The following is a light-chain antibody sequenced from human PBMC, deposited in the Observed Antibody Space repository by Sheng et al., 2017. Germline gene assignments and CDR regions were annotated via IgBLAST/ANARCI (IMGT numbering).Light chain of an antibody. J-gene: IGKJ4*01. CDR2: EAS. Sequence: DIQMTQTPSTLSASVGDTVTVTCWASQSINSWLAWYHQKPGKAPNLLIYEASTLQTGVPLRFNGSGAGTDFSLTISSLQPEDFATYYCQQHKTYPLTFGGGTKVEIK. CDR3: QQHKTYPLT. V-gene: IGKV1-5*01. CDR1: QSINSW.